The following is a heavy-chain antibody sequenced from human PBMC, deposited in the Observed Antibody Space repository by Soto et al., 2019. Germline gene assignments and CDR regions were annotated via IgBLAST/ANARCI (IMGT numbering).Heavy chain of an antibody. Sequence: EVQLVESGGGLVKPGGSLRLSCAASGFTFSSYSMNWVRQAPGKGLEWVSSISRSSSYIYYADSVKGRFTISTDNAKNSLYLQMNRLRAEEPAVYYCARPGSLGSFDYCGQGTLVTVSS. V-gene: IGHV3-21*01. CDR2: ISRSSSYI. CDR3: ARPGSLGSFDY. D-gene: IGHD7-27*01. CDR1: GFTFSSYS. J-gene: IGHJ4*02.